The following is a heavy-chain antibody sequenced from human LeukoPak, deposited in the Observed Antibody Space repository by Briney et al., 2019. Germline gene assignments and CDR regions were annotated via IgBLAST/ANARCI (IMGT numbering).Heavy chain of an antibody. Sequence: ASVKVSCKASGYTFTSYYMHWVRQAPGQGLEWMGIINPSGGSTSYAQKFQGRVTMTRDTSISTAYMELSRLRSDDTAVYYCARDPPYYYDSSGYGKGALFDYWGQGTLVTVSS. CDR3: ARDPPYYYDSSGYGKGALFDY. D-gene: IGHD3-22*01. V-gene: IGHV1-46*01. J-gene: IGHJ4*02. CDR1: GYTFTSYY. CDR2: INPSGGST.